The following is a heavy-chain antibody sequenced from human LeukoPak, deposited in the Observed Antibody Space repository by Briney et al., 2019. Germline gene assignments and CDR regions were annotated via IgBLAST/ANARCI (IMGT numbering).Heavy chain of an antibody. CDR2: IYHSGST. CDR1: GGSISSSNW. CDR3: ARHGERWLVQLGMDV. Sequence: KPSGTLSLTCAVSGGSISSSNWWSWVRQPPGKGLEWIGEIYHSGSTNYNPSLKSRVTISVDKSKNQFSLKLSSVTAADTAVYYCARHGERWLVQLGMDVWGQGTTVTVSS. D-gene: IGHD6-19*01. J-gene: IGHJ6*02. V-gene: IGHV4-4*02.